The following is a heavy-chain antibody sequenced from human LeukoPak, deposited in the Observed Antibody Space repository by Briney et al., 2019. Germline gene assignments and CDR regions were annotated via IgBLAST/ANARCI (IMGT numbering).Heavy chain of an antibody. CDR1: GGSISSGGYY. V-gene: IGHV4-30-2*01. J-gene: IGHJ4*02. D-gene: IGHD6-13*01. CDR3: ARGSTWYLS. Sequence: SQTLSLTCTVSGGSISSGGYYWSWIRQPPGKGLEWIGYIYHSGSTYYNPSLKSRVTISVDRSKNRFSLKLSSVTAADTAVYYCARGSTWYLSWGQGTLVTVSS. CDR2: IYHSGST.